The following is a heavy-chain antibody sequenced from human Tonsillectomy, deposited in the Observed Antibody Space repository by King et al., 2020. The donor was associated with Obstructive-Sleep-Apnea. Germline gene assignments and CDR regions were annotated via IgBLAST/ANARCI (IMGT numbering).Heavy chain of an antibody. CDR3: NWHLRGGSL. J-gene: IGHJ4*02. CDR1: GFTFSNAW. D-gene: IGHD2-15*01. Sequence: VQLVESGGHLVKPGGSLRLSCAASGFTFSNAWMYWVRQAPGKGLEWVGRIKSKTGGGTTDYAAPVKGRFTISRDDSKDTLYLQMNSLKTEDTAVYFCNWHLRGGSLWGQGTLVTVSS. V-gene: IGHV3-15*01. CDR2: IKSKTGGGTT.